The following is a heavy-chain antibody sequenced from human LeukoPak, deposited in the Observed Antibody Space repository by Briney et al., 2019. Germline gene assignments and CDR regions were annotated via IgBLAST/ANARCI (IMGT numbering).Heavy chain of an antibody. V-gene: IGHV3-49*04. CDR1: GFIFGDYA. J-gene: IGHJ4*02. CDR2: IRSKAYGGTT. CDR3: TREYSMKDIVVVPAAIRDY. Sequence: PGGSLRLSCTPSGFIFGDYAMSWVRQAPGKGLEWVGFIRSKAYGGTTEYAASVKGRFTISRDDSKSIAYLQMNSLKTEDTAVYYCTREYSMKDIVVVPAAIRDYWGQGTLVTVSS. D-gene: IGHD2-2*02.